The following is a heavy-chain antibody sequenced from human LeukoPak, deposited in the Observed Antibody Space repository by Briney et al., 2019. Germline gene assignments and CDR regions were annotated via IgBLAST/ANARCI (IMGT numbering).Heavy chain of an antibody. Sequence: GGSLRLSCAASEFSVGSNYMTWVRQAPGKGLEWVSLIYSGGSTYYADSVKGRFTISRDNSQNTLYLQMNSLRAEDTAVYYCAGTPLWFGESYFDYWGQGTLVTVSS. D-gene: IGHD3-10*01. CDR1: EFSVGSNY. J-gene: IGHJ4*02. CDR3: AGTPLWFGESYFDY. CDR2: IYSGGST. V-gene: IGHV3-53*01.